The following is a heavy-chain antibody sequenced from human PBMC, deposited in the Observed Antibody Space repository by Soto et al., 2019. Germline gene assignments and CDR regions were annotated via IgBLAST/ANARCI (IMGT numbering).Heavy chain of an antibody. CDR3: AREGYYYDSSGYYYYYGMDV. J-gene: IGHJ6*02. CDR1: GYAFTSYG. D-gene: IGHD3-22*01. V-gene: IGHV1-18*01. CDR2: ISAYNGNT. Sequence: GASVKASSKAPGYAFTSYGISWVRQAPGQGLEWMGWISAYNGNTNYAQKLPGSVTMTTDTSTSTAYMELRSLRSDDTAVYYCAREGYYYDSSGYYYYYGMDVWGHGTTVTVSS.